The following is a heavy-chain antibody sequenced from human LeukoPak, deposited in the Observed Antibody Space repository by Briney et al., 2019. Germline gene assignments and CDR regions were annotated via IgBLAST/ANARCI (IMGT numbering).Heavy chain of an antibody. Sequence: GGSLRLSCAASGFTFSSYGMHWVRQAPGKGLEWVTVISYDGSNKYYADSVKGRFTISRDNSKNTLYLQMNSLRAEDTAVYYCANWFDPWGQGTLVTVSS. V-gene: IGHV3-30*18. CDR1: GFTFSSYG. CDR2: ISYDGSNK. CDR3: ANWFDP. J-gene: IGHJ5*02.